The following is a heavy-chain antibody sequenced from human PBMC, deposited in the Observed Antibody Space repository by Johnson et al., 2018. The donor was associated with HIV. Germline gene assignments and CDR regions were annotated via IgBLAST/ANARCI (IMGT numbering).Heavy chain of an antibody. CDR3: ARERGLPDAFDI. J-gene: IGHJ3*02. V-gene: IGHV3-30*03. D-gene: IGHD3-16*01. Sequence: QVQLVESGGGVVQPGRSLRLSCAASGFTFSSYGMHWVRQAPGKGLEWVAVISYDGSNKYYVDSVKGRFTISRDNSKNTLYLQMNSLRAEDTAVYYCARERGLPDAFDIWGQGTMVTVSS. CDR2: ISYDGSNK. CDR1: GFTFSSYG.